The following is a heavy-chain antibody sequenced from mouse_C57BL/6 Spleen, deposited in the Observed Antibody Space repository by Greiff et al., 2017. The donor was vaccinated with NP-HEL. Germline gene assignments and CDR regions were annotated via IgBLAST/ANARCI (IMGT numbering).Heavy chain of an antibody. CDR3: ATTVVATMDY. V-gene: IGHV5-6*01. CDR1: GFTFSSYG. D-gene: IGHD1-1*01. Sequence: DVHLVESGGDLVKPGGSLKLSCAASGFTFSSYGMSWVRQTPDKRLEWVATISSGGSYTYYPDSVKGRFTIARDNAKNNLYLQMSSLKSEDTAMYYCATTVVATMDYWGQGTSGTVAS. J-gene: IGHJ4*01. CDR2: ISSGGSYT.